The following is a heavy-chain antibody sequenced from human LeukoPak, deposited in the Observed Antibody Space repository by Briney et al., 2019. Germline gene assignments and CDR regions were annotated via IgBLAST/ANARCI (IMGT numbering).Heavy chain of an antibody. CDR1: GFTFSSYA. J-gene: IGHJ4*02. V-gene: IGHV3-23*01. CDR3: AKVGVPFDS. D-gene: IGHD2-8*01. Sequence: PGGSLRLSCAASGFTFSSYAMRWVRQAPGKGLEWVSAISASGGSAYYADSVKGRFTISRDNPKNTLYLQMNSLRAEDTAVYYCAKVGVPFDSWGQGTLVTVSS. CDR2: ISASGGSA.